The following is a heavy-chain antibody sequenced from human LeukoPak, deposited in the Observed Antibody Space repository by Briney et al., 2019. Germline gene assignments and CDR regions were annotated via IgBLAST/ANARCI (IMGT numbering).Heavy chain of an antibody. J-gene: IGHJ4*02. CDR1: GFTFNSYY. CDR3: AREDFGVDY. CDR2: INRDGSDT. Sequence: HPGGSLRLSCAASGFTFNSYYMNWVRQAPGKGLVWVSRINRDGSDTIYADSVKGRFTISRDNAKNTLFLQMNSLRAEDTAVYYCAREDFGVDYWGQGTLVTVSS. D-gene: IGHD3-10*01. V-gene: IGHV3-74*01.